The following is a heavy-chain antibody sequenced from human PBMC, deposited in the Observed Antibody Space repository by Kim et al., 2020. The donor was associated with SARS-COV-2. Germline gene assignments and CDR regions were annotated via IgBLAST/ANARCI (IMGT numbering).Heavy chain of an antibody. V-gene: IGHV3-23*01. J-gene: IGHJ3*02. CDR3: AKTRYFDWLDAFDI. Sequence: ADSVKGRFTISRDNSKNTLYLQMNSLRAEDTAVYYCAKTRYFDWLDAFDIWGQGTMVTVSS. D-gene: IGHD3-9*01.